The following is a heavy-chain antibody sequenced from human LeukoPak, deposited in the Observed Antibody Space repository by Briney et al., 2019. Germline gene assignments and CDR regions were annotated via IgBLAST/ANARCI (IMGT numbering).Heavy chain of an antibody. CDR3: ARGPYYDILPVRLWWSWYYYMDV. D-gene: IGHD3-9*01. CDR1: GYTFTSYG. Sequence: ASVKVSCKASGYTFTSYGISWVRQAPGQGLEWMGWISAYNGNTNFAQMLQGRVTMTTDTSTSTAYMELRSLRSDDTAVYYCARGPYYDILPVRLWWSWYYYMDVWGKGTTVTISS. V-gene: IGHV1-18*01. J-gene: IGHJ6*03. CDR2: ISAYNGNT.